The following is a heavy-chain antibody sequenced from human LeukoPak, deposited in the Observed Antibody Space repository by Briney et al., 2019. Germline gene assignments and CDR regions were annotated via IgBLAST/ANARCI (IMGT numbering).Heavy chain of an antibody. CDR2: IYTSGST. J-gene: IGHJ6*02. CDR3: ASSPFGDYYYGMDV. D-gene: IGHD3-10*01. V-gene: IGHV4-4*07. Sequence: KTSETLSLTCTVSGGSISSYYWSWIRRPAGKGLEWIGRIYTSGSTNYNPSLKGRVTMSVDTSKNQFSLKLSSVTAADTAVYYCASSPFGDYYYGMDVWGQGTTVTVSS. CDR1: GGSISSYY.